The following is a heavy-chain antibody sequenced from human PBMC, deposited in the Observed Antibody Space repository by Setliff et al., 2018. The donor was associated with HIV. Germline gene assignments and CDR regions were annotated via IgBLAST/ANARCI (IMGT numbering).Heavy chain of an antibody. CDR1: GFTFSIYS. CDR3: ARDRTFGSGFSSSWFYDY. D-gene: IGHD6-13*01. Sequence: GGSLRLSCAASGFTFSIYSMNWVHQAPGKGLEWVSFISSSSGTIYYADSVKGRFTISRDNAKNSLYLQMKSLRAEDTAVYYCARDRTFGSGFSSSWFYDYWGRGTLVTVSS. J-gene: IGHJ4*02. V-gene: IGHV3-48*01. CDR2: ISSSSGTI.